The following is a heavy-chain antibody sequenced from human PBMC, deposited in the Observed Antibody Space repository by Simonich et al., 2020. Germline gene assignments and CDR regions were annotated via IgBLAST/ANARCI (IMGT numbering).Heavy chain of an antibody. CDR3: ARDFRLQLVEIGTYYYYGMDV. CDR1: GFTFSSYE. V-gene: IGHV3-48*03. D-gene: IGHD6-6*01. CDR2: ISSSGSNI. Sequence: EVQLVESGGGLVQPGGSLRLSCAASGFTFSSYEMNWVRQAPGKGLEWVSYISSSGSNIYYEYSVKGRFTSSRDNAKNSLYRQMNSLIAEDTAVYYCARDFRLQLVEIGTYYYYGMDVWGQGTTVTVSS. J-gene: IGHJ6*02.